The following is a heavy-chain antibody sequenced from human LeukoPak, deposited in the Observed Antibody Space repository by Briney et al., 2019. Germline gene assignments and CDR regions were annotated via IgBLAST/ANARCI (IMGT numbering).Heavy chain of an antibody. V-gene: IGHV7-4-1*02. CDR3: TLYPAEDIVVVPAWSY. CDR2: INTNTGNP. J-gene: IGHJ4*02. CDR1: GYTFTSYA. D-gene: IGHD2-2*01. Sequence: ASVKVSCKASGYTFTSYAMNWVRQAPGQGLEWMGWINTNTGNPTYAQGFTGRFVFSLDTSVSTAYLQISSLKAEDTAVYYCTLYPAEDIVVVPAWSYWGQGTLVTVSS.